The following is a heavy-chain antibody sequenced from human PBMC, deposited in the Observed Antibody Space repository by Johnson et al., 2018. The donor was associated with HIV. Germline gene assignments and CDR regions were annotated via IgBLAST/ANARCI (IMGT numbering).Heavy chain of an antibody. D-gene: IGHD5-24*01. CDR1: GFTFSSYA. CDR3: AREGYRVESALDI. V-gene: IGHV3-30*04. Sequence: QVQLVESGGGLVKPGGSLRLSCAASGFTFSSYAMHWVRQAPGKGLEWVAVISYDGSNKYYADSVKGRFTISRDNSKNTLYLQMNSLRAEDTAVYYCAREGYRVESALDIWGQGTMVTVSS. CDR2: ISYDGSNK. J-gene: IGHJ3*02.